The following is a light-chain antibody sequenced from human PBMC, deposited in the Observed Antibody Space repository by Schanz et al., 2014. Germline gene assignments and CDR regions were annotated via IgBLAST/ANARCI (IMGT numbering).Light chain of an antibody. CDR2: AAS. CDR1: QDIRSA. CDR3: QQTSRFPYT. Sequence: DIQMTQSPSSVSASVGDRVTMTCRASQDIRSALAWYQQKPGKAPKVLISAASTLQSGVPSRFSGSGSGTDFTLTISSLQPEDFATYSCQQTSRFPYTFGQGTKLEIK. J-gene: IGKJ2*01. V-gene: IGKV1-12*01.